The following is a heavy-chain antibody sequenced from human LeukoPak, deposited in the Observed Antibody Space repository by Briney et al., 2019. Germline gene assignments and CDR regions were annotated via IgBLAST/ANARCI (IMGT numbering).Heavy chain of an antibody. CDR2: ISACNGNT. Sequence: ASVTVSYKASGYTFTSYGISWVRQAPGQGLEWMGWISACNGNTNYAQKLQGRVTMTTDTSTSTAYMELRSLRSDDTAVYYCASYSSGYGNFDYWGQGTLVTVSS. J-gene: IGHJ4*02. V-gene: IGHV1-18*01. CDR1: GYTFTSYG. CDR3: ASYSSGYGNFDY. D-gene: IGHD3-22*01.